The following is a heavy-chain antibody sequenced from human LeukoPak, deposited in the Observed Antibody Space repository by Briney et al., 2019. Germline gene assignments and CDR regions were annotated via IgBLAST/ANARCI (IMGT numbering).Heavy chain of an antibody. CDR3: AHRREGAIYTPNWFDP. D-gene: IGHD2-15*01. Sequence: SGPTLAKPTQTLTLTCTFSGFSLSTSGVGVGWIRQPPGKALEWLAVIYWDNNQRYSPSLKSRLTITKDTSKNQVVLTMTNMDPVDTATYYCAHRREGAIYTPNWFDPWGQGTLVTVSS. J-gene: IGHJ5*02. CDR2: IYWDNNQ. V-gene: IGHV2-5*02. CDR1: GFSLSTSGVG.